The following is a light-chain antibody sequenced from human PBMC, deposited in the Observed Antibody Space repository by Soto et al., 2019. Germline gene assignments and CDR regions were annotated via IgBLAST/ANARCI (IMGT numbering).Light chain of an antibody. V-gene: IGKV3-15*01. CDR3: RQYNNWPQP. CDR1: QTINNN. CDR2: GAS. J-gene: IGKJ1*01. Sequence: VMTQAPATLSVSPGQRATLSCRASQTINNNIAWYQLKDGQVPRLLIYGASTRATDIPARFSGSGSGTEFTLTISSLQSEDFAEYHCRQYNNWPQPFGQGTKVDIK.